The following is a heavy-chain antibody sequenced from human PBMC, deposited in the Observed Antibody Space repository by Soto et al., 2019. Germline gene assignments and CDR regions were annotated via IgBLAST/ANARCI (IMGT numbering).Heavy chain of an antibody. CDR3: AKDPRSVTSYYYYGMDV. CDR1: GFTFSSYA. Sequence: GGSLRLSCAASGFTFSSYAMSWVRQAPGKGLEWVSAISGSGGSTYYADSVKGRFTISRDNSKNTLYLQMNSLRAEDTAVYYCAKDPRSVTSYYYYGMDVWGQGTTVTVSS. D-gene: IGHD4-4*01. V-gene: IGHV3-23*01. J-gene: IGHJ6*02. CDR2: ISGSGGST.